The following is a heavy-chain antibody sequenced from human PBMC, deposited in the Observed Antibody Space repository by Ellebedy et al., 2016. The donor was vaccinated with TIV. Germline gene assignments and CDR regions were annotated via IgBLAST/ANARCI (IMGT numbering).Heavy chain of an antibody. CDR3: AREGEAMIVVGPPYYYYGMDV. D-gene: IGHD3-22*01. CDR2: ISSSGSTI. V-gene: IGHV3-48*03. J-gene: IGHJ6*02. Sequence: PGGSLRLSCAASGFTFSSYEMNWVRQAPGKGLEWVSYISSSGSTIYYADSVKGRFTISRDNAKNSLYLQMNSLRAEDKAVYYCAREGEAMIVVGPPYYYYGMDVWGQGTTVTVSS. CDR1: GFTFSSYE.